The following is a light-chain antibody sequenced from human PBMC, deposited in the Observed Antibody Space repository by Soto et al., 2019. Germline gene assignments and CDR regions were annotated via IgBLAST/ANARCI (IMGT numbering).Light chain of an antibody. CDR1: QSVSSSY. Sequence: EIVLTQSPGTLSLSPGERATLSCRASQSVSSSYLAWYQQKPGQAPRLLIYGASSRATGIRDRFSGSGSGTDFTLTLSRLEPEDVAVYYCQQYKTCGQGTKVDIK. CDR2: GAS. CDR3: QQYKT. V-gene: IGKV3-20*01. J-gene: IGKJ1*01.